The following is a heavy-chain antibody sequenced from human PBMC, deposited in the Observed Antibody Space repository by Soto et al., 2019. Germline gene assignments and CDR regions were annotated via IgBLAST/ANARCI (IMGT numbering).Heavy chain of an antibody. J-gene: IGHJ4*02. CDR1: GSRFSNYV. Sequence: SVKVSCKVSGSRFSNYVISWVRQAPGHGLEWLGRIIPIFNSTKYAQSFQGRVTITAGKSTSTASLELSSLRSDDTAVYYCAREGRGKKAGYNGLVSLGYWGQGTLVTVSS. V-gene: IGHV1-69*06. D-gene: IGHD2-2*02. CDR2: IIPIFNST. CDR3: AREGRGKKAGYNGLVSLGY.